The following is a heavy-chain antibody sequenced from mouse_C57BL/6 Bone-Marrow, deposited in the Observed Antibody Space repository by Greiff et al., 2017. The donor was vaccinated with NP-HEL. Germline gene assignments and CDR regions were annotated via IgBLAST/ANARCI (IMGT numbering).Heavy chain of an antibody. CDR1: GYTFTSYW. CDR3: ARQIYDGYYDYAIDY. Sequence: VQLQQPGAELVRPGTSVKLSCKASGYTFTSYWMHWVKQRPGQGLEWIGVIDPSDSYTNYNQKFKGKATLTVDTSSSTAYMQLSSLTSEDSAVYYCARQIYDGYYDYAIDYWGQGTSVTVSS. D-gene: IGHD2-3*01. J-gene: IGHJ4*01. CDR2: IDPSDSYT. V-gene: IGHV1-59*01.